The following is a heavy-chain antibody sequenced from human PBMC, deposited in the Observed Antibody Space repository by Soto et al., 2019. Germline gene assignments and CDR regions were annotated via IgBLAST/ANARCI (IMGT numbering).Heavy chain of an antibody. CDR3: ARAAMGGSSWPFDY. J-gene: IGHJ4*02. D-gene: IGHD6-13*01. CDR1: GGSISSSNC. V-gene: IGHV4-4*02. CDR2: IYHSGST. Sequence: QVQLQESGPGLVKPSGTLSLTCAGSGGSISSSNCWSWVRQPPGKGLAWIGEIYHSGSTNYNPSLKSRAPISVEKSKNEFSLKMSSVTAADRAVYYCARAAMGGSSWPFDYWGQGTLVTVSS.